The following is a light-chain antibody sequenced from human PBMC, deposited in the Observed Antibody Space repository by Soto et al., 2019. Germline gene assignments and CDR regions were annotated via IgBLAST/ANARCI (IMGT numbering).Light chain of an antibody. CDR1: QSVSSSY. Sequence: EIVLTQSPGTLSLSPGERATLSCRASQSVSSSYLAWYQQKPGQAPRLLIYGTSSRATAIPDRFSGSGSGTDFTLTISRLEPEDVAVYYCQQYGSSSWTFGQGPKGEIK. CDR2: GTS. CDR3: QQYGSSSWT. V-gene: IGKV3-20*01. J-gene: IGKJ1*01.